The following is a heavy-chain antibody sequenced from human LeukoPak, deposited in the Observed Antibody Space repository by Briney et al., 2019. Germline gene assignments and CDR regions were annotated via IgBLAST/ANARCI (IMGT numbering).Heavy chain of an antibody. CDR2: IYSGGST. CDR1: GFTVSFNY. J-gene: IGHJ6*03. V-gene: IGHV3-53*01. Sequence: GGSLRLSCAASGFTVSFNYMSWVRQAPGKGLEWISVIYSGGSTYSADSVKGRFTISRDDSKNTLYLQMNSLRAEDTAIYYCARAQWRTYSYYYMDVWGKGTTVTVSS. D-gene: IGHD6-19*01. CDR3: ARAQWRTYSYYYMDV.